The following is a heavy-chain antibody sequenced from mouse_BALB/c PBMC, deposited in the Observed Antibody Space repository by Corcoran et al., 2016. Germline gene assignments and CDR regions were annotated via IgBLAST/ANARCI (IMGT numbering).Heavy chain of an antibody. Sequence: QIQLVQSGPELKKPGETVKICCKASGYTFTDYSMHWVKQAPGKGLKWMGWINTETGEPTYADDFKGRFAFSLETSASTAYLQINNLKNEDTATYFCARRLYWYFDVWGAGTTVTVSS. CDR2: INTETGEP. CDR1: GYTFTDYS. V-gene: IGHV9-2-1*01. CDR3: ARRLYWYFDV. J-gene: IGHJ1*01.